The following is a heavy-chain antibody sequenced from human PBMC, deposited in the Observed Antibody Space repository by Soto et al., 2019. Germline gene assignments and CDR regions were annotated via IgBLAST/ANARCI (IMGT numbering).Heavy chain of an antibody. J-gene: IGHJ3*02. CDR3: ASPGELRGAFDI. CDR1: GYTVTSYD. D-gene: IGHD1-26*01. Sequence: QVKLVQSGAEVKKPGASVKVSCKASGYTVTSYDINWVRQATGQGLEWMGWMNPNSGNTGYAQKFQGRVTMTRNTSISTAYMELSSLRSEDTAVYYCASPGELRGAFDIWGQGTMVTVSS. CDR2: MNPNSGNT. V-gene: IGHV1-8*01.